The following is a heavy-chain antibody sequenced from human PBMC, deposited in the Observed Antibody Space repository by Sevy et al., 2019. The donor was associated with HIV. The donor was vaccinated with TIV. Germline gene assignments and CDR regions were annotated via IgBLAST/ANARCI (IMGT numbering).Heavy chain of an antibody. Sequence: ASVKVSCKASGYIFTNDPICWVRQAPGQGLEWMGCIRTSNRETKYTQKLQGRTIMTTDTSTSTVYMDLRNLRSDDTAVYYCARASDGSGHYSLDYFDYWGQGTLVTVSS. CDR2: IRTSNRET. V-gene: IGHV1-18*01. CDR3: ARASDGSGHYSLDYFDY. CDR1: GYIFTNDP. J-gene: IGHJ4*02. D-gene: IGHD3-22*01.